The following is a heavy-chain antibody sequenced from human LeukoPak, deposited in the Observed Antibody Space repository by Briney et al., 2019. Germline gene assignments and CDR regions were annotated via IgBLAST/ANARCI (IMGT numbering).Heavy chain of an antibody. D-gene: IGHD3/OR15-3a*01. CDR2: INHSGST. CDR1: GASFTSYY. J-gene: IGHJ6*03. Sequence: PSETMSHTSAVYGASFTSYYCSWIRQPPGKGRGWNGEINHSGSTNYNPSLKSRVTISVDTSKNQFSLKLSAVTAADTAVYFYARSCPAEGKDNVARPLDAALYDYYMDVWGKGTTVTVSS. V-gene: IGHV4-34*01. CDR3: ARSCPAEGKDNVARPLDAALYDYYMDV.